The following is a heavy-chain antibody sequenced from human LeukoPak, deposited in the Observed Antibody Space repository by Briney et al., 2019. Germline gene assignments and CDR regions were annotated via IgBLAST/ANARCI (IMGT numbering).Heavy chain of an antibody. D-gene: IGHD3-16*01. Sequence: GGSLRLSCAASGFTFSSYSMNWVRQAPGKGLEWVSYISSSSSTIYYADSVKGRFTISRDNAKNSLFLQMNSLRAEDTAVYYCARGFGMAYYYYSMDVWGKGTTVTISS. CDR3: ARGFGMAYYYYSMDV. CDR1: GFTFSSYS. J-gene: IGHJ6*03. V-gene: IGHV3-48*04. CDR2: ISSSSSTI.